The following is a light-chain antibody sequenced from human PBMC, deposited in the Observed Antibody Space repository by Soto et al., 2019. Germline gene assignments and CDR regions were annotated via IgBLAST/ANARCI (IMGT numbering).Light chain of an antibody. CDR2: RAS. Sequence: IQMTQSPATLSVSPGERATLSCRASQTIYSNVAWYQQRPDQAPRLLIYRASARATGIPARFSGSGSGTEFTLTIGSLQSEDSAVYYCQQYQNLWTFGQGTKVEIK. CDR1: QTIYSN. V-gene: IGKV3-15*01. J-gene: IGKJ1*01. CDR3: QQYQNLWT.